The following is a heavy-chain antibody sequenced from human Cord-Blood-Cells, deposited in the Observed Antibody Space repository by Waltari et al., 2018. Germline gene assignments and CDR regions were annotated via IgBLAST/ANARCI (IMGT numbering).Heavy chain of an antibody. J-gene: IGHJ5*02. CDR1: GGSISSGGYY. CDR2: IYYSGST. V-gene: IGHV4-31*03. Sequence: QVQLQESGPGLVKPSQTLSLTCTVSGGSISSGGYYWSWIRQHPGKGLEWIGYIYYSGSTYYNPSLKSRVTISVDTSKHQFSLKLSSVTAADTAVYYCARARAIVVVPAAINWFDPWGQGTLVTVSS. D-gene: IGHD2-2*01. CDR3: ARARAIVVVPAAINWFDP.